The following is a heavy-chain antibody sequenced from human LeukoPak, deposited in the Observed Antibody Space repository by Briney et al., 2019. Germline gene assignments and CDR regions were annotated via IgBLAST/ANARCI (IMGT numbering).Heavy chain of an antibody. Sequence: SETLSLTCAVYGGSFSGYYWSWIRQPPGKGLEWIGEINHSGSTNYNPSLKSRDTISVDTSKNQFSLKLSSVTAADTAVYYCARAPLAFDIWGQGTMVTVSS. J-gene: IGHJ3*02. V-gene: IGHV4-34*01. CDR2: INHSGST. CDR3: ARAPLAFDI. CDR1: GGSFSGYY.